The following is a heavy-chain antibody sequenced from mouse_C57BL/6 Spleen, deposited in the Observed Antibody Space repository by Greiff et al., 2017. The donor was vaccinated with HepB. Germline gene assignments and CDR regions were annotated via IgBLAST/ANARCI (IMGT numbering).Heavy chain of an antibody. CDR3: TRWDYGSSRFAY. J-gene: IGHJ3*01. Sequence: VQLQQSGAEHVKPGASVKMSCKASGYTFTSYWITWMQQRPGQGLEWIGDIYPGSGSVNYNEKFKSKATLTVDTSSSTAYMQLSSLTSEDSAVYYCTRWDYGSSRFAYWGQGTLVTVSA. D-gene: IGHD1-1*01. CDR1: GYTFTSYW. CDR2: IYPGSGSV. V-gene: IGHV1-55*01.